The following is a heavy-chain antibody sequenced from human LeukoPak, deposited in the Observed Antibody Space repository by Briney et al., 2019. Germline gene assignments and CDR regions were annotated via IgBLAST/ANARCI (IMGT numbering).Heavy chain of an antibody. CDR3: ARTYSRFYYFYMDV. CDR1: GGSFSGYY. V-gene: IGHV4-34*01. D-gene: IGHD6-13*01. J-gene: IGHJ6*03. Sequence: SETLSLTCAVYGGSFSGYYWSWIRQPPGKGLEWIGEISHSGSTHYNPSLKSRVTISLDTSENQISLKLSSVTAADTAVYYCARTYSRFYYFYMDVWGKGTSVTISS. CDR2: ISHSGST.